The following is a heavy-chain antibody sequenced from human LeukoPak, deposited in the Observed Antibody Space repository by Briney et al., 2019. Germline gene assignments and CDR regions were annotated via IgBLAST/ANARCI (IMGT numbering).Heavy chain of an antibody. Sequence: SETLSLTCTVSGGSISSNIYFWGWIRQTPEKGLEWIGNIYFSGATYYNPSLKSRVTISVDTSKNQFSLSLSVVAAADTAVYYCAKLSSNWYFDSWGRGTLVTVSS. D-gene: IGHD1-1*01. V-gene: IGHV4-39*01. CDR1: GGSISSNIYF. CDR2: IYFSGAT. CDR3: AKLSSNWYFDS. J-gene: IGHJ4*02.